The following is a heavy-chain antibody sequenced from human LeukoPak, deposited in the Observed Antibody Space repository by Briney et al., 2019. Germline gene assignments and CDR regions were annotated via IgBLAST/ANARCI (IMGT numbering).Heavy chain of an antibody. V-gene: IGHV4-31*03. CDR1: GGSISSGGYY. J-gene: IGHJ4*02. CDR3: ARVGYDSSGYYYVPHFDY. CDR2: IYYSGST. Sequence: SETLSLTCTVSGGSISSGGYYWSWIRQHPGKGLEWIGYIYYSGSTYYNPSLKSRVTISVDTSKNQFSLKLSSVTAADTAVYYCARVGYDSSGYYYVPHFDYWSQGTLVTVSS. D-gene: IGHD3-22*01.